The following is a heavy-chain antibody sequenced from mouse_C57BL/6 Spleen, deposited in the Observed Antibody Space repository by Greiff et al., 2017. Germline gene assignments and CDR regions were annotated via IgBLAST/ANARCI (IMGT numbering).Heavy chain of an antibody. CDR1: GYTFTSYW. D-gene: IGHD2-2*01. Sequence: VQLQQPGAELVRPGSSVKLSCKASGYTFTSYWMHWVKQRPRQGLEWIGNIDPSDSDTHSNQNFKDKGTLTVAKSSSTAYMELSSVTSEDAGVCYCARGGYDLWGQGTTVTVSS. CDR3: ARGGYDL. J-gene: IGHJ2*01. V-gene: IGHV1-52*01. CDR2: IDPSDSDT.